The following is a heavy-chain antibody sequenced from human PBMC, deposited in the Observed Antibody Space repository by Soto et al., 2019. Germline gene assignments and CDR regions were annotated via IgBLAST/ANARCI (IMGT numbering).Heavy chain of an antibody. V-gene: IGHV1-69*02. Sequence: QVQLVQSGAEVKKPGSSVKVSCKASGGTFSSYTISWVRQAPGQGLEWMGRIIPILDIPNYPQNFQGRVTITADKSTSTAYMELSSLRSEDTAVYYCAGVPQYYYDSSGGLDAFDIWGQGTMVTVPS. CDR2: IIPILDIP. CDR3: AGVPQYYYDSSGGLDAFDI. J-gene: IGHJ3*02. CDR1: GGTFSSYT. D-gene: IGHD3-22*01.